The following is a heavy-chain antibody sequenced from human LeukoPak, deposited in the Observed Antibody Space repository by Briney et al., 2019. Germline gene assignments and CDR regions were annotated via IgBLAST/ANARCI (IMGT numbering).Heavy chain of an antibody. CDR2: IIPIFGTA. J-gene: IGHJ3*02. D-gene: IGHD2-15*01. CDR3: AKVREVGTNIEVVVVDTSGAFDM. Sequence: SVKVSCKASGGTFSSYAISWVRQAPGQGLEWMGGIIPIFGTANYAQKFQGRVTITADESTSTVYMEMSSLRSDDTAVYFCAKVREVGTNIEVVVVDTSGAFDMWGQGTMVTVSS. V-gene: IGHV1-69*13. CDR1: GGTFSSYA.